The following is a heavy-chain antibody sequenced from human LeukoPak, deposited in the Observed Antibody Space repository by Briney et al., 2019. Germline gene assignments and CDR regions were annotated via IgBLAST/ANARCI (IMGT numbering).Heavy chain of an antibody. J-gene: IGHJ6*03. CDR3: ARGIGYSSSSGTAYYYYMDV. CDR1: GYTFTSYG. V-gene: IGHV1-18*01. D-gene: IGHD6-6*01. CDR2: ISAYNGNT. Sequence: ASVKVSCKASGYTFTSYGISWVRQAPGQGLEWMGWISAYNGNTNYAQKLQGRVTMTTDTSTSTAYMELRSLRSDDTAVYYCARGIGYSSSSGTAYYYYMDVWGKGTTVTVSS.